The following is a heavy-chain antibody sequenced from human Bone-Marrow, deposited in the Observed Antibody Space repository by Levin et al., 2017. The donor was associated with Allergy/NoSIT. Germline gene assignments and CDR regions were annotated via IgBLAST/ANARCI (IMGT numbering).Heavy chain of an antibody. CDR2: IKSKTDGGTT. Sequence: PGGSLRLSCAASGFTFTNAWMSWVRQGPGKGLEWVGRIKSKTDGGTTDYATPVKGRFTMSRDDSKNTLYLQMNSLKTEDTAVYYCTTWSITSLRGVMRSWGQGTLVTVSS. V-gene: IGHV3-15*01. CDR1: GFTFTNAW. D-gene: IGHD3-10*01. CDR3: TTWSITSLRGVMRS. J-gene: IGHJ5*02.